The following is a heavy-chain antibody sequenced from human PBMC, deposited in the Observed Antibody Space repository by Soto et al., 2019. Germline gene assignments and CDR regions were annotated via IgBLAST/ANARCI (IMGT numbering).Heavy chain of an antibody. CDR3: ARDSRGSYYDAFDI. CDR1: VYTFPSSA. Sequence: SVTVSCKASVYTFPSSAMHWVRQAPGQRLEWMGWINAGNGNTKYSQKFQGRVTITRDTSASTAYMELSSLRSEDTAVYYCARDSRGSYYDAFDIWGQGKMVTVSS. CDR2: INAGNGNT. J-gene: IGHJ3*02. V-gene: IGHV1-3*01. D-gene: IGHD1-26*01.